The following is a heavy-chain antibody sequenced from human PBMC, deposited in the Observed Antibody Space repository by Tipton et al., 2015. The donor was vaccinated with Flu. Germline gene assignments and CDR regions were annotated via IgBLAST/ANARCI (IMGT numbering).Heavy chain of an antibody. CDR2: INPYNGDT. CDR3: ARGDSSSFSNWFDP. CDR1: GYTFTRFT. J-gene: IGHJ5*02. D-gene: IGHD2-2*01. V-gene: IGHV1-18*01. Sequence: QVQLVQSGAEVKKPGASVKVSCKASGYTFTRFTMTWLRQAPGQGPEWMGWINPYNGDTLYEEKLQDRISMTTDTSSSTAYMELWSLRSDDTAVYYCARGDSSSFSNWFDPWGQGTQVTVSS.